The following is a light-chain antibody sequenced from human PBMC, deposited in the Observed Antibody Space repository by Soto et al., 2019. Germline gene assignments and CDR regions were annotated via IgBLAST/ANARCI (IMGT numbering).Light chain of an antibody. Sequence: QTVVTQEPSFSVSPGGTVTLTCGLTSGSVSTSYYPSWYQQTPGQAPRTLVYNTNTRSSGVPDRFSGSILGNKAALIITGAQADDESDYYCVLRMSRGVSVFGGGTKLTVL. V-gene: IGLV8-61*01. J-gene: IGLJ3*02. CDR3: VLRMSRGVSV. CDR2: NTN. CDR1: SGSVSTSYY.